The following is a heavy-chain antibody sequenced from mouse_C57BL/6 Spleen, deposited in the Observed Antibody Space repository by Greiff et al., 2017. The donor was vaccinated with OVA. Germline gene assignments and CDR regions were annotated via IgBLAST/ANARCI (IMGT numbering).Heavy chain of an antibody. Sequence: QVQLKESGPGLVAPSQSLSITCTVSGFSLTSYGVHWVRQPPGKGLEWLVVIWSDGSTTYNSALKSRLSISKDNSKSQVFLKMNSLQTDDTAMYYCARHTIVTGYAMDYWGQGTSVTVSS. CDR3: ARHTIVTGYAMDY. V-gene: IGHV2-6-1*01. J-gene: IGHJ4*01. D-gene: IGHD2-5*01. CDR2: IWSDGST. CDR1: GFSLTSYG.